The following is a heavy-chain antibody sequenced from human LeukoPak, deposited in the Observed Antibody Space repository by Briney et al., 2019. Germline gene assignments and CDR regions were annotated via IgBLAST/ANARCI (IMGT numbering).Heavy chain of an antibody. J-gene: IGHJ5*02. V-gene: IGHV1-18*01. CDR3: ARGGGDYGVNWFDP. CDR1: GGTFSSYA. D-gene: IGHD4-17*01. CDR2: INTYNGYT. Sequence: ASVKVSCKASGGTFSSYAISWVRQAPGQGLEWMGWINTYNGYTNYAQKLQGRVTMTTDTSTSTAYMELRSLRSDDTAVYYCARGGGDYGVNWFDPWGQGTLVTVSS.